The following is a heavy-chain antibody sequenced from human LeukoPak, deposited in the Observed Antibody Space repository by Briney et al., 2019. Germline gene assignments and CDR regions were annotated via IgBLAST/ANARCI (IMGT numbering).Heavy chain of an antibody. V-gene: IGHV1-8*01. CDR1: GYTFTSYD. J-gene: IGHJ4*02. CDR2: MNPNSGNA. CDR3: GRPLQRGSWTQGALDY. D-gene: IGHD3-10*01. Sequence: GASVKVSCKASGYTFTSYDISWVRQATGQGLEWMGWMNPNSGNAGYAQRFQGRVTMTRNSSISTAYMELTSLRSEDTAVYYCGRPLQRGSWTQGALDYWGQGTLVTVSS.